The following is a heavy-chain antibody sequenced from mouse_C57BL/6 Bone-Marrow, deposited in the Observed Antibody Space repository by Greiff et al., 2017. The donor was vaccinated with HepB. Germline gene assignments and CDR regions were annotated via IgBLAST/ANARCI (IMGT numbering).Heavy chain of an antibody. V-gene: IGHV10-1*01. Sequence: EVQRVESGGGLVQPKGSLKLSCAASGFSFNTYAMNWVRQAPGKGLEWVARIRSKSNNYATYYADSVKDRFTISRDDSESMLYLQMNNLKTEDTAMYYCVRQGLLRLFPYWGQGTLVTVSA. J-gene: IGHJ3*01. CDR1: GFSFNTYA. CDR2: IRSKSNNYAT. D-gene: IGHD1-1*01. CDR3: VRQGLLRLFPY.